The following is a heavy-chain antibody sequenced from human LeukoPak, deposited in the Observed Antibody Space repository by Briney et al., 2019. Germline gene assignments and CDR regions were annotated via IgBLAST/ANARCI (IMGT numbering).Heavy chain of an antibody. CDR1: GGSFSGYY. V-gene: IGHV4-34*01. Sequence: SETLSLTCAVYGGSFSGYYWSWIRQPPGKGLEWIGEINHSGSTNYNPSLKSRVTISVDTSKNQFSLRLSSVTAADTDVYYCARVLEGSSGQHWYFDLWGRGTLVTVSS. D-gene: IGHD6-19*01. J-gene: IGHJ2*01. CDR3: ARVLEGSSGQHWYFDL. CDR2: INHSGST.